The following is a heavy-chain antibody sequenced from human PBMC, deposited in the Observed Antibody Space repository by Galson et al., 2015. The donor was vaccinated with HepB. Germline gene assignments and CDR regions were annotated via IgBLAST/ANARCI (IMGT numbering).Heavy chain of an antibody. D-gene: IGHD4-23*01. CDR3: ARTRYGGNSLFYYYGMDV. Sequence: QSGAEVKKPGESLKISCKGSGYSFTSYWIGWVRQMPGKGLEWMGIIYPGDSDTRYSPSFQGQVTISADKSISTAYLQWSSLKASDTAMYYCARTRYGGNSLFYYYGMDVWGQGTTVTVSS. J-gene: IGHJ6*02. CDR2: IYPGDSDT. CDR1: GYSFTSYW. V-gene: IGHV5-51*01.